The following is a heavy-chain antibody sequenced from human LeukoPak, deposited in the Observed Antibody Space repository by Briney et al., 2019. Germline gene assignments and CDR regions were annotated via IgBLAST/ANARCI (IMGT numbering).Heavy chain of an antibody. V-gene: IGHV3-7*05. CDR2: IKQDGSEK. D-gene: IGHD2-15*01. Sequence: PGGSLRLSCSASGFTFSIYTMHWVRQAPGRGLEWVANIKQDGSEKYYVDSVKGRFTISRDNAKNSLYLKMNSLRAEDTAVFYCARDTVVVVSATSLFDYWGQGTLVTVSS. J-gene: IGHJ4*02. CDR3: ARDTVVVVSATSLFDY. CDR1: GFTFSIYT.